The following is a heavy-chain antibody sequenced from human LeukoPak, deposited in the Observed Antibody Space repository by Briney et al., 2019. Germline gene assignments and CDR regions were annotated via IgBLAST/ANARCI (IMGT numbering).Heavy chain of an antibody. D-gene: IGHD4-11*01. Sequence: PGGSLRLSCAASGFTFSGSAMHWVRQAPGKGLEWVAFISYDGSNKNYVDSVKGRFTISRDNSKNTLYLQMSSLRAEDTAVYYCAREGIYSNYGLYYMDVWTKGTTVTVSS. V-gene: IGHV3-30*04. CDR3: AREGIYSNYGLYYMDV. J-gene: IGHJ6*03. CDR2: ISYDGSNK. CDR1: GFTFSGSA.